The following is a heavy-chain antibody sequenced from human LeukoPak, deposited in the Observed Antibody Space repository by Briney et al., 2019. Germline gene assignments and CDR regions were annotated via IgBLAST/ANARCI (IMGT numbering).Heavy chain of an antibody. CDR3: ARDASGETASGPRMDV. Sequence: GGSLRLSCAASGFTFSSYEMNWVRQAPGKGLEWISHISSSGGTIYYADSVNGRFIISRDNARNSLYLQMNSLRAEDTAVYFCARDASGETASGPRMDVWGQGTTVAVSS. D-gene: IGHD1-26*01. J-gene: IGHJ6*02. CDR2: ISSSGGTI. CDR1: GFTFSSYE. V-gene: IGHV3-48*03.